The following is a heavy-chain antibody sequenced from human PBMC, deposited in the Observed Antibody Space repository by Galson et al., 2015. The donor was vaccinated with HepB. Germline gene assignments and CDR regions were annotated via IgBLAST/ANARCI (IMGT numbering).Heavy chain of an antibody. D-gene: IGHD1-1*01. J-gene: IGHJ4*02. V-gene: IGHV3-23*01. CDR3: AKGTTDIDY. CDR1: GFTFSRLG. CDR2: IGVRGTT. Sequence: SLRLSCAASGFTFSRLGMTWVRQAPGKGLECVSAIGVRGTTDYAESVKGRFTISRDNSKNTLYLQMNNLRAEDTAVYYCAKGTTDIDYWGQGTLVTVSS.